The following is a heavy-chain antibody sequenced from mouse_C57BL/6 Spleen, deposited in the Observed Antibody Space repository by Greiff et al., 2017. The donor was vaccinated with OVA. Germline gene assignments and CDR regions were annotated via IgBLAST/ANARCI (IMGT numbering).Heavy chain of an antibody. V-gene: IGHV10-1*01. CDR2: IRSKSNNYAT. J-gene: IGHJ2*01. CDR3: ARHEGYYDYFDY. D-gene: IGHD2-3*01. CDR1: GFSFNTYA. Sequence: EVKVVESGGGLVQPKGSLKLSCAASGFSFNTYAMNWVRQAPGKGLEWVARIRSKSNNYATYYADSVKDRFTISRDDSESMLYLQMNNLKTEDTAMYYCARHEGYYDYFDYWGQGTTLTVSS.